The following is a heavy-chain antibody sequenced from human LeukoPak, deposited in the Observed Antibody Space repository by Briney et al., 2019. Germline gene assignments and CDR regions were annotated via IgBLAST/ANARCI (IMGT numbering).Heavy chain of an antibody. Sequence: GASVKVSCKAFGYTFTGYYLHWVRQAPGQGLEWMGWIDLNSGGTNYAQTFQGRVTMTRDTSISTAYMELSRLRSDDTAVYYCARDPSTRYYTDYWGQGTLVTVSS. CDR2: IDLNSGGT. J-gene: IGHJ4*02. CDR1: GYTFTGYY. D-gene: IGHD2-2*01. V-gene: IGHV1-2*02. CDR3: ARDPSTRYYTDY.